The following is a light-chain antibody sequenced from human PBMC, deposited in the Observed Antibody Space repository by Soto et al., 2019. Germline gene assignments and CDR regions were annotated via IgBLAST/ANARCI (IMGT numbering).Light chain of an antibody. CDR2: EAS. J-gene: IGKJ3*01. Sequence: DIQMTQSPSPLSASVGDRVYITCRTSQSISSYLNWYQAKPGKAPKLLIYEASSLESGVPSRFSGSGSGTDFTLTIRSLQPEDSATYYCQQSYSTPPFNFGPGTRVDI. CDR1: QSISSY. CDR3: QQSYSTPPFN. V-gene: IGKV1-39*01.